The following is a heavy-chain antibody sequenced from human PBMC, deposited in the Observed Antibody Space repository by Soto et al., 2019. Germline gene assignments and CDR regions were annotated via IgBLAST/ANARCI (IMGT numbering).Heavy chain of an antibody. D-gene: IGHD2-21*02. V-gene: IGHV4-61*08. Sequence: PSETLSLTCTVSGGSISSGDYYWSGIRQPPGKGLEWIGYIFYSGSTKSNPSPKSRVTMSVDMSKNQFSLRLTSVTAADTAVYYCARVFPSYCGGDCSYFDSWGQGTLVTVSS. J-gene: IGHJ4*02. CDR3: ARVFPSYCGGDCSYFDS. CDR2: IFYSGST. CDR1: GGSISSGDYY.